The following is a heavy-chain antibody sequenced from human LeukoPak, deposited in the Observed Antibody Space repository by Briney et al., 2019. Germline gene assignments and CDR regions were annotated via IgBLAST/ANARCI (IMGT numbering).Heavy chain of an antibody. CDR1: GGSFSGYY. J-gene: IGHJ4*02. CDR3: ARGVVAAAGRTFDF. V-gene: IGHV4-34*01. D-gene: IGHD6-13*01. CDR2: INHSGST. Sequence: SETLSLTCAVYGGSFSGYYWSWIRQPPGKGLEWIGEINHSGSTNYNPSLKSRVTISVDTSKNQFSLKLSSVTAADTAIYYCARGVVAAAGRTFDFWGQGTLVTVSS.